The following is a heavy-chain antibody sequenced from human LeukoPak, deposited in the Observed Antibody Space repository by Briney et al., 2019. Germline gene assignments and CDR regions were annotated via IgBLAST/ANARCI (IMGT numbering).Heavy chain of an antibody. CDR1: GGSISSSSYY. D-gene: IGHD5-18*01. V-gene: IGHV4-61*02. Sequence: TLSLTCTVSGGSISSSSYYWSWIRQPAGKGLEWIGRIYTSGSTNYNPSLKSRVTISVDTSKNQFSLKLSSVTAADTAVYYCARTTEGGYTSAYFYYYYMDVWGKGTTVTISS. CDR2: IYTSGST. CDR3: ARTTEGGYTSAYFYYYYMDV. J-gene: IGHJ6*03.